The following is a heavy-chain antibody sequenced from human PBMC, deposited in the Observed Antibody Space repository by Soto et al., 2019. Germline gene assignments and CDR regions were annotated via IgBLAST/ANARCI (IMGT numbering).Heavy chain of an antibody. Sequence: GGSLRLSCAASGFTFSSCAMGWVRQAPGKGLEWVSDNIDSGASTYYADSVKGRFTISRDNSKSTLYLQMNSLRAEDTALYYCAKGRSYYYYYGVDVWGQGTTVTVSS. CDR1: GFTFSSCA. V-gene: IGHV3-23*01. J-gene: IGHJ6*02. CDR2: NIDSGAST. CDR3: AKGRSYYYYYGVDV.